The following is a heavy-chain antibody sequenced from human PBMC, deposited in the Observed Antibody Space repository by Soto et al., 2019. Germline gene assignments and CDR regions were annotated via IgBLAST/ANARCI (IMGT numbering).Heavy chain of an antibody. V-gene: IGHV1-18*04. CDR3: AREYDFWSGPPRWFDP. CDR1: GYTFTSYG. Sequence: ASVKVSCKASGYTFTSYGISWVRQAPGQGLEWMGWISAYNGNTNYAQRPQGRVTMTTDTSTSTAYMELRSLRSDDTAVYYCAREYDFWSGPPRWFDPWGRGTLVTVSS. J-gene: IGHJ5*02. CDR2: ISAYNGNT. D-gene: IGHD3-3*01.